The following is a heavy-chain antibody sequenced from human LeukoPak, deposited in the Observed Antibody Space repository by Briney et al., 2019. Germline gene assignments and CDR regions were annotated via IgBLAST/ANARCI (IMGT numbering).Heavy chain of an antibody. V-gene: IGHV4-39*07. CDR2: IYYSGST. CDR1: GGSISSSSYY. J-gene: IGHJ4*02. CDR3: ARGGQDPFDY. Sequence: PSETLSLTCTVSGGSISSSSYYWGWIRQPPGKGLEWIGSIYYSGSTYYNPSLKSRVTISVDTSKNQFSLKLSSVTAADTAVYYCARGGQDPFDYWGQGTLVTVSS. D-gene: IGHD2-15*01.